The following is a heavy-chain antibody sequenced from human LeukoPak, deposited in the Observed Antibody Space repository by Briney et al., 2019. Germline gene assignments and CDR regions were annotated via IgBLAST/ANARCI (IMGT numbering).Heavy chain of an antibody. Sequence: SETLSLTCTVSGGSISSDYWSWIRQPPGKGLEWLGFVYYSGSSGSTKYNPSLKSRVTISVDTSENQFSLKLSSVTAADTAVYYCARTEAFCSDTSCSNWFDPWGQGTLVTVSS. D-gene: IGHD2-2*01. CDR1: GGSISSDY. J-gene: IGHJ5*02. CDR2: VYYSGSSGST. V-gene: IGHV4-59*12. CDR3: ARTEAFCSDTSCSNWFDP.